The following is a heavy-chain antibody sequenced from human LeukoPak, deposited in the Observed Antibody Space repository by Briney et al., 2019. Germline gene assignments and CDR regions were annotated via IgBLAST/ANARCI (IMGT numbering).Heavy chain of an antibody. CDR3: ASMVPGGSDY. V-gene: IGHV4-39*07. J-gene: IGHJ4*02. D-gene: IGHD3-10*01. CDR1: GGSISSGSYY. Sequence: SETLSLTCTVSGGSISSGSYYWGWIRQPPGKGLEWIGSFYYSGSTYYNPSLKSRVTISVDTSKNQFSLKLSSVTAADTAVYYCASMVPGGSDYWGQGTLVTVSS. CDR2: FYYSGST.